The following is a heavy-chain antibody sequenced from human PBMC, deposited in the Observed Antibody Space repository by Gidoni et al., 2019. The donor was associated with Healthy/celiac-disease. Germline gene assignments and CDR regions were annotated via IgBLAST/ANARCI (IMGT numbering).Heavy chain of an antibody. D-gene: IGHD6-6*01. V-gene: IGHV4-59*01. CDR3: ARDSSIADGMDV. Sequence: QVQLQESGPGLVKPSETLSLTCTVSGGSISSYYWSWIRQPPGKGLEWIGYIYYSGSTNYNPSLKSRVTISVDTSKNQFSLKLSSVTAADTAVYYCARDSSIADGMDVWGQGTTVTVSS. CDR2: IYYSGST. J-gene: IGHJ6*02. CDR1: GGSISSYY.